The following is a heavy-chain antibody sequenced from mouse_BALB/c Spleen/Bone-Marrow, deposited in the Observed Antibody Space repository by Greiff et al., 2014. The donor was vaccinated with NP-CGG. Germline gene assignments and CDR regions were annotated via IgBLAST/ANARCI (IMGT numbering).Heavy chain of an antibody. V-gene: IGHV14-3*02. J-gene: IGHJ1*01. CDR3: TRPSFYYGSSYWYFDV. CDR2: IDPANGDT. CDR1: GFNIKDTY. D-gene: IGHD1-1*01. Sequence: EVQLVESGSELVKPGASVKLSCAASGFNIKDTYMHWVKQRPEQGLEWIGRIDPANGDTKYDPKFQGKATITADTSSNTAYLQLSSLTPEDTAVYYCTRPSFYYGSSYWYFDVWGAGTTVTVSS.